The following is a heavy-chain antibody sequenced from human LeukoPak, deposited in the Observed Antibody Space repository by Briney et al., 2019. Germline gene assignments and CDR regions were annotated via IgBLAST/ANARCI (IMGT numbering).Heavy chain of an antibody. J-gene: IGHJ4*02. CDR1: GFTFSSYG. CDR2: ISGSGDNT. D-gene: IGHD3-10*01. CDR3: AKASVWTMVRVVSYFDE. V-gene: IGHV3-23*01. Sequence: GGSLRLSCAASGFTFSSYGMTWVRQAPGKGLEWVSGISGSGDNTWYADSVKGRFTISRNNSKKTLDLQMHSLRAEDTAIYYCAKASVWTMVRVVSYFDEWGQGIQVTVSS.